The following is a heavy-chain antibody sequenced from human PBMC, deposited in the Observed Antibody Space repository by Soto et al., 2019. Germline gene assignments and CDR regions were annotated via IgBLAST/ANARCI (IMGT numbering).Heavy chain of an antibody. CDR2: ISISGTII. J-gene: IGHJ5*02. V-gene: IGHV3-48*03. Sequence: PGGSLRLSCEVSGFIFSDYEMNWVRQVPGKGLEWISYISISGTIIHYADSVKGRFTISRDNAKNSVYLQMNSLRVEDTAIYYCAREGGFDWFYPWGQGTLVTVPS. CDR1: GFIFSDYE. CDR3: AREGGFDWFYP.